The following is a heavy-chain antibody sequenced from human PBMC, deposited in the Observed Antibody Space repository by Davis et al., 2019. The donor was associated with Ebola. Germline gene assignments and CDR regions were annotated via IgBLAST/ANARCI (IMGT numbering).Heavy chain of an antibody. Sequence: GESLKISCAASGFTFSSHAMSWVRQAPGKGLEWVSSTSSSSSYIYYADSVKGRFTISRDNAKNSLYLQMNSLRAEDTAVYYCARGGSGIAAAGVDYWGQGTLVTVSS. CDR1: GFTFSSHA. CDR3: ARGGSGIAAAGVDY. J-gene: IGHJ4*02. V-gene: IGHV3-21*01. D-gene: IGHD6-13*01. CDR2: TSSSSSYI.